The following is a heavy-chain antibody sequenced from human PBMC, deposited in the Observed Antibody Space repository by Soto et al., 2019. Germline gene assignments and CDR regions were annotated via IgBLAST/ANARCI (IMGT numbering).Heavy chain of an antibody. V-gene: IGHV4-4*07. CDR3: ARYSNNWFQTEGMEV. J-gene: IGHJ6*04. CDR1: VDSITTYC. Sequence: SETLSLTCTVSVDSITTYCWSWIRQPSGEGLEWVGRIDTSGNTNYNPSLKSRVTMSVDTSKKQFSLKLTSVTAADRAVYYCARYSNNWFQTEGMEVGGKGNTVT. D-gene: IGHD6-13*01. CDR2: IDTSGNT.